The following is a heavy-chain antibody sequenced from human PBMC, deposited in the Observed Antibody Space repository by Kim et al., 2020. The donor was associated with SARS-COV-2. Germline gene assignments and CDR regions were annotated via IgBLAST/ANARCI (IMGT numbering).Heavy chain of an antibody. CDR1: GFTFSSYW. CDR2: IKQDGSEK. D-gene: IGHD2-2*01. Sequence: GWSLRLSCAASGFTFSSYWMSWVRQAPGKGLEWVANIKQDGSEKRYVDSVKGRFTISRDNAKNSLYLQLNSLRAEDTAVYYCARGASKYFDWGQGTLVTVS. J-gene: IGHJ4*02. CDR3: ARGASKYFD. V-gene: IGHV3-7*01.